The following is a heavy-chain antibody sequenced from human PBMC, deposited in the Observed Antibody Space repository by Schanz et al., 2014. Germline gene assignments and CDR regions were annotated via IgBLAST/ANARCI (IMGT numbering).Heavy chain of an antibody. Sequence: QVQVVQSGAEVKKPGASVKVSCKASGYPFTDYGVIWVRQAPGQGLEWMGWIIPIHGIVNYAQRFQDRVRITADKYTSTAYMERSSLRSDDTAVYDSARGGGPEDVFDIWGQGTILTVSS. J-gene: IGHJ3*02. D-gene: IGHD5-12*01. CDR2: IIPIHGIV. CDR1: GYPFTDYG. V-gene: IGHV1-69*10. CDR3: ARGGGPEDVFDI.